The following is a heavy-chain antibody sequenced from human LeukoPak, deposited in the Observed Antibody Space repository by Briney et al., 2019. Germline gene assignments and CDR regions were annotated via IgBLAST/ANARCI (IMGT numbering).Heavy chain of an antibody. CDR3: ASCSGGSCFPRPRSYYYYGMDV. CDR2: MNPNSGNT. V-gene: IGHV1-8*01. J-gene: IGHJ6*02. CDR1: GYTFTSYD. D-gene: IGHD2-15*01. Sequence: ASVKVSCKASGYTFTSYDINWVRQATGQGLEWMGWMNPNSGNTGYAQKFQGRVTMTRNTSISTAYMELSSLRSEDTAVYYCASCSGGSCFPRPRSYYYYGMDVWGQGTTVTVSS.